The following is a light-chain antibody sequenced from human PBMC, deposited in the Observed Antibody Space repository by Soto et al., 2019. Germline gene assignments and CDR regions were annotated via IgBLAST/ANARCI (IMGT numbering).Light chain of an antibody. J-gene: IGKJ1*01. CDR1: QSVSSNY. Sequence: ETVLTQSPGTLSLSPGERATLSCRASQSVSSNYLAWYQHIPGQAPRLLIYGASTRATGIPDRFSGSGSGTYFTLTISRLEPEDFAVYYCQQFDRSLPSWTFGQGTKGE. CDR2: GAS. V-gene: IGKV3-20*01. CDR3: QQFDRSLPSWT.